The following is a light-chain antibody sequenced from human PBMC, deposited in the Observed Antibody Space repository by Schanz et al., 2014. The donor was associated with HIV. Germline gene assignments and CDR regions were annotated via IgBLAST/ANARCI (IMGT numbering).Light chain of an antibody. CDR1: QSVSNDR. J-gene: IGKJ4*01. Sequence: EIVLTQSPGTLSLSPGERATLSCRASQSVSNDRLAWYQQKPGQPPRLLMHGASSRAAGIPDRFSGSGSGTDFTLTIGSLEPEDFAVYYCQQYGSSLFSFGGGTKVEIK. V-gene: IGKV3-20*01. CDR3: QQYGSSLFS. CDR2: GAS.